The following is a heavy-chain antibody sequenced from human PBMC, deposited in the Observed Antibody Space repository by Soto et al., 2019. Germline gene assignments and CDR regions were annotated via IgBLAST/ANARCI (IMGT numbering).Heavy chain of an antibody. CDR3: ARTGITGTTAEA. D-gene: IGHD1-7*01. V-gene: IGHV3-30*03. CDR1: GFTFSSYG. J-gene: IGHJ5*02. Sequence: GGSLRLSCAASGFTFSSYGMHWVRQAPGKGLEWVAVISYDGSNKYYADSVKGRFTISRDNSKNTLYLQMNSLGAEDTAVYYCARTGITGTTAEAWGQGTLVTVSS. CDR2: ISYDGSNK.